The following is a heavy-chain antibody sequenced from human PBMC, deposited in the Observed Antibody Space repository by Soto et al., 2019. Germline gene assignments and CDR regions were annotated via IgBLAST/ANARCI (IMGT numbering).Heavy chain of an antibody. CDR3: ARVVVGATLHALDF. CDR2: ISTNGGNT. Sequence: GGSLRFSCAASGFTFSSYAMHWVRQAPGKGLEYVAAISTNGGNTYYANSVKDRFTISRDNSKNTLYLQMGSLRAEDMAVYYCARVVVGATLHALDFWGQGTMVTVSS. D-gene: IGHD1-26*01. CDR1: GFTFSSYA. J-gene: IGHJ3*01. V-gene: IGHV3-64*01.